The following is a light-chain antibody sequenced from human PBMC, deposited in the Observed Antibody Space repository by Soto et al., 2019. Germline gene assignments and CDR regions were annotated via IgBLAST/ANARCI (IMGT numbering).Light chain of an antibody. J-gene: IGKJ3*01. CDR3: QHSYSTSFT. Sequence: DIQMTQSPSSLSASVGDRVTITCRASQSISSYLNWYQQKPGKAPKLLIYAASSLQSGVPSRFNGSGSGTDFTLTISSLQPEDFATYYCQHSYSTSFTFGPGTKVDSK. CDR1: QSISSY. CDR2: AAS. V-gene: IGKV1-39*01.